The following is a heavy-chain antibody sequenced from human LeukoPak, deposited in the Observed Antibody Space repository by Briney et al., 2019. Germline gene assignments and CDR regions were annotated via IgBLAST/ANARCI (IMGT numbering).Heavy chain of an antibody. D-gene: IGHD3-3*01. Sequence: ASVKVSCKASGYTFTTYDINWVRQAPGQGLEWMGRIIPILGIANYAQKLQGRVTMTTDTSTSTAYVELRSLRSDDTAVYYCARVKVGVLRFLEWLSPTDYWGQGTLVTVSS. CDR1: GYTFTTYD. V-gene: IGHV1-18*01. J-gene: IGHJ4*02. CDR3: ARVKVGVLRFLEWLSPTDY. CDR2: IIPILGIA.